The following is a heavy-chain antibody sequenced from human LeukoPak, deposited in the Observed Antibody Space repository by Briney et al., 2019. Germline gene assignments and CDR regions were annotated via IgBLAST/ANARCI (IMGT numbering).Heavy chain of an antibody. CDR2: FSGSGGNT. D-gene: IGHD3-10*01. Sequence: PGGSLRLSCAASGFTFSSYAMSWVRQAPGKGLEWVSTFSGSGGNTYYADSVKGRFTISRDKSKNTLYLQMNSLRAEDTAVYYCARDGYYYGSGSYYKVDFDYWGQGTLVTVSS. V-gene: IGHV3-23*01. J-gene: IGHJ4*02. CDR3: ARDGYYYGSGSYYKVDFDY. CDR1: GFTFSSYA.